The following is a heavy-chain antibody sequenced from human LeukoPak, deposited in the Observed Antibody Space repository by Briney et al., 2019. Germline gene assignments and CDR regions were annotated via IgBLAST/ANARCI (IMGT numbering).Heavy chain of an antibody. D-gene: IGHD6-13*01. Sequence: GGSLRLSCAASGFTVSSNYMSWVRQAPGKGLEWVSVIYSGGSTYYADSVKGRFTISRDNSKNTLYLQMNSLRAEDTAVYYCAKVLVAAAGTVYYYYGMDVWGQGTTVTVSS. CDR1: GFTVSSNY. CDR2: IYSGGST. V-gene: IGHV3-66*01. CDR3: AKVLVAAAGTVYYYYGMDV. J-gene: IGHJ6*02.